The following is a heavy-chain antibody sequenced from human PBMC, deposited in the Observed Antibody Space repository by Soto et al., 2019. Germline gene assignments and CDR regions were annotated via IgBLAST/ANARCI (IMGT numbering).Heavy chain of an antibody. V-gene: IGHV5-51*01. CDR2: IYPGDSDT. CDR3: ARLDGYDYRYYYYYGMDV. CDR1: GYSFTSYW. Sequence: GESLKISCKGSGYSFTSYWIGWVRQMPGKGLEWMGIIYPGDSDTRYSPSFQGQVTISADKSISTAYLQWSSLKASDTAMYYCARLDGYDYRYYYYYGMDVWSQGTTVTVSS. D-gene: IGHD5-12*01. J-gene: IGHJ6*02.